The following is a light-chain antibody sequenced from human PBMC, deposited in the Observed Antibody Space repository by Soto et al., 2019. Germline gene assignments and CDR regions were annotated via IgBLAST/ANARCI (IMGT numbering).Light chain of an antibody. CDR2: DVS. Sequence: QSALTQPASVSGSPGQSITISCTGTSSDVGGYNFVSWYQQHPGKAPRLMIYDVSSRPSGVSIRFSGSKSGNTASLTISGLQAEDEADYYCSSYTSSSTLVFGGGTKLTVL. J-gene: IGLJ2*01. CDR3: SSYTSSSTLV. CDR1: SSDVGGYNF. V-gene: IGLV2-14*01.